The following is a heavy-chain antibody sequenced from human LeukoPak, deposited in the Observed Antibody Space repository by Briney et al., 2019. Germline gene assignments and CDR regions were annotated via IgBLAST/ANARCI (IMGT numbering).Heavy chain of an antibody. Sequence: SETLSLTCTVSRGSISGYSWSWLRQSPGGGLEGIGYIYYSGDTAYNPSLRSRVNISVDKSKNQLSLKLSSVTAADTAVYYCVRGEYSYGSNFFDYWGQGTLVTVSS. CDR2: IYYSGDT. V-gene: IGHV4-59*12. CDR3: VRGEYSYGSNFFDY. J-gene: IGHJ4*02. CDR1: RGSISGYS. D-gene: IGHD5-18*01.